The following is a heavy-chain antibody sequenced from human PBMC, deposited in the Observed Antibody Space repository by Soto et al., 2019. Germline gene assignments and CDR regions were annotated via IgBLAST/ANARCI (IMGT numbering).Heavy chain of an antibody. J-gene: IGHJ4*02. CDR2: IYSTGTT. CDR1: GFTVGNNY. D-gene: IGHD3-10*01. V-gene: IGHV3-53*01. Sequence: SGGSLRLSCAASGFTVGNNYMSWVRQAPGKGLEWVSLIYSTGTTKYADSVKGRFTVSRDNVKNTLYLQMNSLRAEDTAVYYCAKDGRGSGSHYNSFGYWGQGTLVTVSS. CDR3: AKDGRGSGSHYNSFGY.